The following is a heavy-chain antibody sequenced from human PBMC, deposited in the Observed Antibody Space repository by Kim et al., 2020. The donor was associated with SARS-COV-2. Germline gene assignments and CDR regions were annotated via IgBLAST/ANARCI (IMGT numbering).Heavy chain of an antibody. V-gene: IGHV3-7*01. D-gene: IGHD3-16*01. CDR1: GFTFSNYW. Sequence: GGSLRLSCSASGFTFSNYWMTWVRQAPGKGLEWVANIKQDGSDKYYVDSVKGRLTISRDNAKNSLYLQMNSLRAEDTAVYYCARDWGSWPTFNYGMDVWGQGTTVTVSS. CDR2: IKQDGSDK. CDR3: ARDWGSWPTFNYGMDV. J-gene: IGHJ6*02.